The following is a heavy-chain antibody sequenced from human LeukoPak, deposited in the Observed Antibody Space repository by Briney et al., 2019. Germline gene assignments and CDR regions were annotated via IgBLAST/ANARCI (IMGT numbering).Heavy chain of an antibody. Sequence: SETLSLTCTVSGGSISSYYWSWIRQPPRKGLEWIGEINHSGSTNYNPSLKSRVTISVDTSKNQFSLKLSSVTAADTAVYYCATTSIAAAPPLYYYYYGMDVWGQGTTVTVSS. J-gene: IGHJ6*02. CDR2: INHSGST. CDR1: GGSISSYY. V-gene: IGHV4-34*01. CDR3: ATTSIAAAPPLYYYYYGMDV. D-gene: IGHD6-13*01.